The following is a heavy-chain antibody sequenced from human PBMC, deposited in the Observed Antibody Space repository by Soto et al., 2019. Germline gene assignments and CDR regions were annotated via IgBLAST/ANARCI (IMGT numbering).Heavy chain of an antibody. CDR2: ISSSSSYT. V-gene: IGHV3-11*06. J-gene: IGHJ4*02. Sequence: GSLRLSCAASGFTFSDYYMSWIRQAPGKGLEWVSYISSSSSYTNYADSVKGRFTISRDNAKNSLYLQMNSLRAEDTAVYYCARGDYDIALDYWGQGTLVTVSS. CDR1: GFTFSDYY. D-gene: IGHD3-9*01. CDR3: ARGDYDIALDY.